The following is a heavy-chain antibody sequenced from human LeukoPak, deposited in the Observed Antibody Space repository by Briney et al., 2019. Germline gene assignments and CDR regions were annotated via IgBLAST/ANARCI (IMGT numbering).Heavy chain of an antibody. D-gene: IGHD3-22*01. CDR1: GFTFSSYA. CDR2: ISYDGSNK. J-gene: IGHJ4*02. Sequence: GGSLRLSCAASGFTFSSYAMSWVRQAPGKGLEWVAVISYDGSNKYYADSVKGRFTISRDNSKNTLYLQMNSLRAEDTAVYYCAKDLNYYDSSGYWVPDYWGQGTLVTVSS. CDR3: AKDLNYYDSSGYWVPDY. V-gene: IGHV3-30*18.